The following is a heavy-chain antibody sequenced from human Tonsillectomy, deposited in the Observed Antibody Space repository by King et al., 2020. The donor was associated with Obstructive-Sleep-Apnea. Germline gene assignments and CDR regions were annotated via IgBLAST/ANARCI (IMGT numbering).Heavy chain of an antibody. D-gene: IGHD3-10*01. V-gene: IGHV5-51*01. Sequence: DVQLVESEAEVKKPGESLKISCQAFGYSFNSLWVGWVRQKPGKGLEWMGVIYPGDSETRYSPSFEGQVFISADKSTNTAHLQWSSVWASDSATYYCARLKGLAVRRGWDWYFDLWGRGTLVTVSS. CDR2: IYPGDSET. J-gene: IGHJ2*01. CDR3: ARLKGLAVRRGWDWYFDL. CDR1: GYSFNSLW.